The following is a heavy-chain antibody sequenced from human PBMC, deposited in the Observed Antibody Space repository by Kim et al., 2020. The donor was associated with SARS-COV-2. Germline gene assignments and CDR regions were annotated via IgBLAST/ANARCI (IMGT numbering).Heavy chain of an antibody. CDR1: GYSFDTYS. CDR2: IYPIDSDT. J-gene: IGHJ4*02. V-gene: IGHV5-51*01. Sequence: GESLKISCKGSGYSFDTYSIAWVRQMPGKGLELMGIIYPIDSDTRYSPSFQGQVTISADKSVSTAYLQWSSLKASDTAMYYCARRRASETYYDSSEAFDYWGQGTLVTVSP. CDR3: ARRRASETYYDSSEAFDY. D-gene: IGHD3-22*01.